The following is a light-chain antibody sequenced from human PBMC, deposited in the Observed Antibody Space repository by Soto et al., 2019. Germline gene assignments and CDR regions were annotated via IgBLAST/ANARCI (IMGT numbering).Light chain of an antibody. V-gene: IGKV3-20*01. J-gene: IGKJ4*01. CDR3: QQFSSYSLT. CDR2: GAS. Sequence: EIVLTQSPGTLSLSPGERATLSCRASQSVSSNLAWYQQKPGQAPRLLIYGASSRATGIPDRFSGGGSGTDFTLTISRLEPEDFAVYYCQQFSSYSLTFGGGTKVDIK. CDR1: QSVSSN.